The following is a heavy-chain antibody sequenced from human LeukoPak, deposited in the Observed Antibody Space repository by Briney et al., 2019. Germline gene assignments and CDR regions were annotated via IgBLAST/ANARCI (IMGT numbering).Heavy chain of an antibody. V-gene: IGHV1-2*02. CDR3: ARVPYSVHFEH. J-gene: IGHJ4*02. CDR1: GYTSTGYY. Sequence: ASVKVSCKASGYTSTGYYMHWVRQAPGQGLEWMGWINPNSGGTNYAQKFQGRVTMTRDTSISTAYMTLSALRSDDTAVYYCARVPYSVHFEHWGQGTLVIVSS. CDR2: INPNSGGT. D-gene: IGHD5/OR15-5a*01.